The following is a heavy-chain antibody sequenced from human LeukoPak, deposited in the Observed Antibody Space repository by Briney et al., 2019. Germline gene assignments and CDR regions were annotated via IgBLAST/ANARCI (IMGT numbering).Heavy chain of an antibody. CDR2: IIPIFGTA. CDR1: GGTFSSYA. Sequence: ASVKVSCKASGGTFSSYAISWVRQAPGQGLEWMGGIIPIFGTANYAQKFQGRVTITRDTSASTAYMELSSLRSEDTAVYYCARVLDSVGYPDYWGQGTLVTVSS. D-gene: IGHD5-12*01. J-gene: IGHJ4*02. CDR3: ARVLDSVGYPDY. V-gene: IGHV1-69*05.